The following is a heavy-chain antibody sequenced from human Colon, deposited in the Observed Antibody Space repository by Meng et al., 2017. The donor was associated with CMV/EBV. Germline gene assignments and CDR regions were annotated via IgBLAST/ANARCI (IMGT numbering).Heavy chain of an antibody. D-gene: IGHD6-6*01. CDR3: ARVGSSSGFDY. Sequence: GESLKISCVASGFTFSNYEMNWVRQAPGKGLEWVSYISGSGSATNYVDSVKGRFTISRDNARNSLYLFMNTLRAEDTAVYYCARVGSSSGFDYWGLGTLVTVSS. J-gene: IGHJ4*02. CDR1: GFTFSNYE. V-gene: IGHV3-48*03. CDR2: ISGSGSAT.